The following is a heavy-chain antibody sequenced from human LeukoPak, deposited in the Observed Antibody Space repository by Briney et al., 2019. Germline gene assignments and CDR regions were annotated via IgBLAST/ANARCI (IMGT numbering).Heavy chain of an antibody. J-gene: IGHJ4*02. Sequence: GGSLRLSCAASGFTFSTYAMTWVRQAPGKGLEWVSSVSGSGFSTNYADSVKGRFTISRDNSKNTLDLQMSSLRAEDTAVYYCAKAMGREGYNYLDWGQGTLVTVSS. CDR2: VSGSGFST. CDR1: GFTFSTYA. V-gene: IGHV3-23*01. CDR3: AKAMGREGYNYLD. D-gene: IGHD5-24*01.